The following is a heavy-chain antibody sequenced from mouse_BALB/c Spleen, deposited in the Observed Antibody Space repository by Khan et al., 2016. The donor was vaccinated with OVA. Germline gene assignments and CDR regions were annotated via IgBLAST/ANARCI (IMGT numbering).Heavy chain of an antibody. Sequence: VQLKQSGPELMKPGASVKISCKASGYSFTSYYIHWVKQSHGTTLEWIGYIDPFNGGSTYNQKFKVKATLTVDKSSSTAYMHLSSLTSEDSAVYYCARHGSNSWFAYWGQGTLVTVSA. CDR3: ARHGSNSWFAY. CDR1: GYSFTSYY. CDR2: IDPFNGGS. D-gene: IGHD1-1*01. J-gene: IGHJ3*01. V-gene: IGHV1-31*01.